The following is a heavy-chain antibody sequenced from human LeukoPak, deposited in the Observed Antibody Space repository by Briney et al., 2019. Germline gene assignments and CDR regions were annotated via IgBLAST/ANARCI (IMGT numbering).Heavy chain of an antibody. Sequence: SETLSLTCAVYGGSFSGYYWSWLRQPPGKGLEWIGEINHSGSTNYNPSLKSRVTISVDTSKNQFSLKLSSVTAADTAVYYCARSRYSSSWYTVGGYYYMDVWGKGTTVTVSS. J-gene: IGHJ6*03. D-gene: IGHD6-13*01. CDR2: INHSGST. CDR1: GGSFSGYY. V-gene: IGHV4-34*01. CDR3: ARSRYSSSWYTVGGYYYMDV.